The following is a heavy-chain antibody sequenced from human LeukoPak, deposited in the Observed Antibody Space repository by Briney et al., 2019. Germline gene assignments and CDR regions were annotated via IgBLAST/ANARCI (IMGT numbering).Heavy chain of an antibody. CDR1: GFTFSSYW. CDR3: ATLGGSNWYFDY. Sequence: GGPLRLSCAASGFTFSSYWRSWVRQAPGKGLEWVANIKQDGSEKYYVDSVKGRFTISRDNAKNSLYLQMNSLRAEDTAVYYCATLGGSNWYFDYWGQGTLVTVSS. D-gene: IGHD6-13*01. V-gene: IGHV3-7*01. CDR2: IKQDGSEK. J-gene: IGHJ4*02.